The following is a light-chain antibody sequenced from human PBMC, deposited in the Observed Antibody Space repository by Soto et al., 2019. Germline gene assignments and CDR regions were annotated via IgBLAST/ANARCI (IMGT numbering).Light chain of an antibody. J-gene: IGKJ1*01. CDR3: QQYGTPPWT. CDR1: QSISSSY. Sequence: EIVLTQSPGTLSLSPGERATLSCGASQSISSSYLAWYQQKPGQAPKLLIYSASSRATGIPDRFSGGGSGTDFTLTITRLEPEDFALYYCQQYGTPPWTVGQGTKVEVK. CDR2: SAS. V-gene: IGKV3-20*01.